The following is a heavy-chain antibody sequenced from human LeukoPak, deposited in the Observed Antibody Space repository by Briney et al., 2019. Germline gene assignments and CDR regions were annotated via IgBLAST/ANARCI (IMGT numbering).Heavy chain of an antibody. J-gene: IGHJ6*02. CDR3: AIGGGDWTPWGMDV. CDR2: IYYSGST. D-gene: IGHD2-21*02. V-gene: IGHV4-30-4*01. CDR1: GGSISSGDYY. Sequence: PSETLPLTCTVSGGSISSGDYYWSWIRQPPGKGLEWIGYIYYSGSTYYNPSLKSRVTISVDTSKNQFSLKLSSVTAADTAVYYCAIGGGDWTPWGMDVWGQGTTVTVSS.